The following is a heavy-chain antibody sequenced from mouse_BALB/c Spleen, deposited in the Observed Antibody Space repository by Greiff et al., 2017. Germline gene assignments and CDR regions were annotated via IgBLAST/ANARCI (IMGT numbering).Heavy chain of an antibody. CDR2: IDPETGGT. CDR3: TSSGNWGEGYYAMDY. J-gene: IGHJ4*01. Sequence: VKLMESGAELVRPGASVTLSCKASGYTFTDYEMHWVKQTPVHGLEWIGAIDPETGGTAYNQKFKGKATLTADKSSSTAYMELRSLKSEDSAVYYCTSSGNWGEGYYAMDYWGQGTSVTVSA. D-gene: IGHD2-13*01. V-gene: IGHV1-15*01. CDR1: GYTFTDYE.